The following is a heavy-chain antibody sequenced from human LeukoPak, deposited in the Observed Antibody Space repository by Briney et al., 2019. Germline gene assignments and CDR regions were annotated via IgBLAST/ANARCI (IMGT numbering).Heavy chain of an antibody. Sequence: GESLEISCQGFGYTFSSYWIGWVRQIPGKGLEWMGIILPANSDTTYSPSFQGPVTISVDNSISTAYLQWSSLQASDTAMYYCVRLFRNWSDGGVDQWGQGTLVTVSS. CDR3: VRLFRNWSDGGVDQ. D-gene: IGHD1-1*01. V-gene: IGHV5-51*01. J-gene: IGHJ4*02. CDR1: GYTFSSYW. CDR2: ILPANSDT.